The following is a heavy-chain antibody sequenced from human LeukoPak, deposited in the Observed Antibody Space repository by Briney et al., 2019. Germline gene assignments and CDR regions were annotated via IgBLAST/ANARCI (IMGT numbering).Heavy chain of an antibody. D-gene: IGHD5-24*01. CDR2: IYNSGTT. V-gene: IGHV4-59*13. Sequence: PSETLSLTCTVSGGSISSNFWSWIRQPPGKGLEYIGYIYNSGTTNYNPSLKSRVTISVDTSKNQFSLKLSSVTAADTAIYYCAKSFSETERATITAYWGQGTLSPSLQ. J-gene: IGHJ4*02. CDR1: GGSISSNF. CDR3: AKSFSETERATITAY.